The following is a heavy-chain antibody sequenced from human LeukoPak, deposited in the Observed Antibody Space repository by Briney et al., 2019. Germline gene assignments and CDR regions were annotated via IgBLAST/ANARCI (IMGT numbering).Heavy chain of an antibody. D-gene: IGHD2-21*02. V-gene: IGHV3-21*01. J-gene: IGHJ4*02. CDR2: ISSSSSYI. CDR3: ARDRPAYCGGDCYSGY. CDR1: GFTFSSYS. Sequence: GGSLRLSCAASGFTFSSYSMNWVRQAPGKGLEWVSSISSSSSYIYYADSVKGRFTISRDNAKNSLYLQMNSLRAEDTAVYYCARDRPAYCGGDCYSGYWSPGTLVTVSS.